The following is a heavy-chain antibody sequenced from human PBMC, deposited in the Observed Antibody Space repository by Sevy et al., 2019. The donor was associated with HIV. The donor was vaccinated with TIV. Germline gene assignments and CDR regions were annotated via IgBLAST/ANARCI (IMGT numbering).Heavy chain of an antibody. Sequence: GGSLRLSCAASGLTFSSYAMSWVRQAPGKGLEWVSVISGSGYSTYYADSVKGRFTISRDNSKNTLYLQMNSLRAEDTAVYYCAKMGSGYYDSGGYSPFDYWGQGTLVTVSS. V-gene: IGHV3-23*01. CDR3: AKMGSGYYDSGGYSPFDY. CDR2: ISGSGYST. J-gene: IGHJ4*02. CDR1: GLTFSSYA. D-gene: IGHD3-22*01.